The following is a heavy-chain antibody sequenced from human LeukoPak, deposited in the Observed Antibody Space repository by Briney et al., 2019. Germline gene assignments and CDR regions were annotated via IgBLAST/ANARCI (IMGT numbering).Heavy chain of an antibody. CDR2: ISSSSSPI. V-gene: IGHV3-48*02. J-gene: IGHJ4*02. CDR3: ARGDFDSPETPDY. CDR1: GFTFSSYS. D-gene: IGHD3-22*01. Sequence: GRSLRLSCAASGFTFSSYSMNWVRQAPGKGLEWVSYISSSSSPIYYADSVKGRFTISRDNAKNSLYLQMNSLRDEDTAVYYCARGDFDSPETPDYWGQGTLVTVSS.